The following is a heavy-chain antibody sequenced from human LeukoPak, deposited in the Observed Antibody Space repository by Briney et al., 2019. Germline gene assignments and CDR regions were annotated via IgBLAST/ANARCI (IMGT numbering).Heavy chain of an antibody. CDR2: ICAYNGNT. V-gene: IGHV1-18*01. CDR1: GYTFTSYG. J-gene: IGHJ4*02. CDR3: ARLKGVVPAANPRSFDY. D-gene: IGHD2-2*01. Sequence: ASVKVSCKASGYTFTSYGISWVRQAPGQGLEWMAWICAYNGNTNYAQKLQGRVTMTTDTSTSTAYMELRSLRSDDTAVYYCARLKGVVPAANPRSFDYWGQGTLVTVSS.